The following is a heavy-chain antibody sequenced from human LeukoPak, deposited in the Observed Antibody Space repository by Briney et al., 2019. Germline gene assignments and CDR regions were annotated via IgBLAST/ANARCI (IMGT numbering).Heavy chain of an antibody. D-gene: IGHD2-2*01. Sequence: GGSLRLSCAASGFTFDDYAMHWVRQAPGKGLQWVSLISWDGGSTYYADSVKGRFTISRDNSKNSLYLQMNSLRAEDTALYYCAKDIGVVVPAAIGDYWGQGTLVTVSS. V-gene: IGHV3-43D*04. CDR3: AKDIGVVVPAAIGDY. CDR1: GFTFDDYA. CDR2: ISWDGGST. J-gene: IGHJ4*02.